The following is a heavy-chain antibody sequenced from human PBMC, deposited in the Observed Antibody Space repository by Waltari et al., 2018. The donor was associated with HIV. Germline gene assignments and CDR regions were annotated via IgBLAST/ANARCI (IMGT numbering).Heavy chain of an antibody. CDR2: INPKNGDT. J-gene: IGHJ4*02. D-gene: IGHD3-3*01. CDR3: ARPSAFTIFGILTPFDY. V-gene: IGHV1-2*02. Sequence: VQVVQSGAEVKKPGASVKVSCTTSGYTFPDYYIHWVRQAPGQGLEWMGWINPKNGDTKFAQKFQGRVTLTRDTSITTTYLELNSLRFDDAAIYYCARPSAFTIFGILTPFDYWGQGTLVTVSS. CDR1: GYTFPDYY.